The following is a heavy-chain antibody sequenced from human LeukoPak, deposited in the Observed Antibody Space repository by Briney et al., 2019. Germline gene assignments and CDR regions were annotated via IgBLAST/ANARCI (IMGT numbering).Heavy chain of an antibody. D-gene: IGHD5-24*01. CDR3: ARDQFYAFDA. CDR1: GFTFSTDE. Sequence: GGSLRLSCAASGFTFSTDEMNWVRQAPGKGLEWVSYISSSSSFIHYADSVKGRFTISRDNAKNSLYLQMNSLRDEDTAVYYCARDQFYAFDAWGQGTLVTVSS. J-gene: IGHJ3*01. V-gene: IGHV3-48*02. CDR2: ISSSSSFI.